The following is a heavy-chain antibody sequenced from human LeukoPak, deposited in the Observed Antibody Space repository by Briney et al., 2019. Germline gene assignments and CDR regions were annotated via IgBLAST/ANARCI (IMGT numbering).Heavy chain of an antibody. V-gene: IGHV4-59*08. Sequence: SETLSLTCTVSGGSISSYCWSWIRQPPGKGLEWIGYIYYSGSTNYNPSLKSRVTISVDTSKNQFSLKLNSVTAADTAVYYCAKALYSTSSSYYYGMDVWGQGTTVTVSS. CDR1: GGSISSYC. CDR3: AKALYSTSSSYYYGMDV. J-gene: IGHJ6*02. CDR2: IYYSGST. D-gene: IGHD6-13*01.